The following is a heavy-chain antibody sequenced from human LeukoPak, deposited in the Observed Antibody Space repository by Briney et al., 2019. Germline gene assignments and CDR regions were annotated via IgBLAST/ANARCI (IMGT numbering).Heavy chain of an antibody. V-gene: IGHV3-30*15. CDR2: TSYDGNKK. CDR3: ARSSYDYGGIEGPFDY. CDR1: GFTLTYYA. D-gene: IGHD4-23*01. J-gene: IGHJ4*02. Sequence: GGSLRLSCAASGFTLTYYAMHWVRQAPGKGLEWVAVTSYDGNKKYYADSVKGRFTISRDSSKNTLYLQMSSLRAEDTAVYYCARSSYDYGGIEGPFDYWGQGTLVTVSS.